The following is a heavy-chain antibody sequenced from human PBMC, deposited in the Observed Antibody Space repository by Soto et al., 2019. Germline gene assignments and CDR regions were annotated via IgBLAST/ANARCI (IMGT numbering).Heavy chain of an antibody. D-gene: IGHD3-3*01. Sequence: ASVKVSCKASGFTFTSSAVQWVRQARGQRLEWIGWIVVGSGNTNYAQKFQERVTITRDMSTSTAYMELSSLRSEDTAVYYCAAWKYYDFWSGYYTHWFDPWGQGTLVTVSS. CDR3: AAWKYYDFWSGYYTHWFDP. V-gene: IGHV1-58*01. CDR1: GFTFTSSA. J-gene: IGHJ5*02. CDR2: IVVGSGNT.